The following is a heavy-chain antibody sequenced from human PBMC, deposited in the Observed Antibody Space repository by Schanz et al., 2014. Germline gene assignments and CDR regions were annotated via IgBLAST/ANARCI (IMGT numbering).Heavy chain of an antibody. CDR3: VRDERISSGVWFDP. Sequence: QVQLVESGGGVVQPGGSLRLSCAASGFTFSTTGMHWVRQAPGKGLVWVTYIRYDGINKYYADSVKGRFTVSRDNARNMVFLQMNSLRVDDTGVYYCVRDERISSGVWFDPWGQGTLVTVSS. V-gene: IGHV3-30*02. CDR1: GFTFSTTG. D-gene: IGHD6-19*01. CDR2: IRYDGINK. J-gene: IGHJ5*02.